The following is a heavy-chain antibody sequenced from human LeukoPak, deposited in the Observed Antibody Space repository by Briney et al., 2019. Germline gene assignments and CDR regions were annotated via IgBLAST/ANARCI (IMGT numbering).Heavy chain of an antibody. Sequence: PGGSLRLSCAASGFTFSSYGMHWVRQAPGKGLEWVAVISYDGSNKYYADSVKGRFTISRDNSKNTLYLQMNSLRAEDTAVYYCAKIGYVAFDIWGQGTMVTVSS. V-gene: IGHV3-30*18. J-gene: IGHJ3*02. CDR2: ISYDGSNK. CDR1: GFTFSSYG. CDR3: AKIGYVAFDI. D-gene: IGHD5-12*01.